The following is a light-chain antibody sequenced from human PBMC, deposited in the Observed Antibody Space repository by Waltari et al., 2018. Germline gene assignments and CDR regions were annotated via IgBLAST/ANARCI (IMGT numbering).Light chain of an antibody. CDR1: SSDIGAFDL. Sequence: QSALAQPASVSGFPGQSITISCTGSSSDIGAFDLVSWYQQHPGRAPRLIIRNVSERPSGVPHRFSGSKSGNTASLTISSLRSEDESLYFCSSFTTGSTGLFGGGTKLTVL. CDR3: SSFTTGSTGL. J-gene: IGLJ2*01. V-gene: IGLV2-14*03. CDR2: NVS.